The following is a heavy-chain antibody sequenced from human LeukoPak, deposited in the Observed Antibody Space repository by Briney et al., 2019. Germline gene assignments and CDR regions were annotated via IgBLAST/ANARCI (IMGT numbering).Heavy chain of an antibody. CDR3: ARARVVRGVIGYYFDY. CDR1: GGSISSYY. CDR2: IYYSGST. Sequence: SETLTLTCTVSGGSISSYYWSWIRQPPGKGLEWIGYIYYSGSTNYNPSLKSRVTISVDTSKNQFSLKLSSVTAADTAVYYCARARVVRGVIGYYFDYWGQGTLVTVSS. D-gene: IGHD3-10*01. J-gene: IGHJ4*02. V-gene: IGHV4-59*01.